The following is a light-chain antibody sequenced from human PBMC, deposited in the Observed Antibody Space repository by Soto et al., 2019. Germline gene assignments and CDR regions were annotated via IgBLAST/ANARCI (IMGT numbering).Light chain of an antibody. CDR1: SSDIGVYDY. Sequence: QSVLTQPPSASGSPGQSVTISCTGTSSDIGVYDYVSWYQRHPGKAPKLVIYDVTKRPSGVPDRFSGSKSGNTASLTVSGLQAEDEADYYCQSYDSSLSVSYVFGTGTKLTVL. V-gene: IGLV2-8*01. CDR2: DVT. CDR3: QSYDSSLSVSYV. J-gene: IGLJ1*01.